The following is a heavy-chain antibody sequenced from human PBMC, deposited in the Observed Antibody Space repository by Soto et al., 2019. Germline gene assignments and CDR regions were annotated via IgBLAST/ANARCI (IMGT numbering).Heavy chain of an antibody. Sequence: QVQLQESGPGLVKPSETLSLTCTVSGGSISSYYWSWIRQPPGKGLEWIGYIYYSGSTNYNPSLKSRVTISVDTSKNQFSLKLSSVTAADTAVYYCARRNPTYYDILTGSWADNWFDPWGQGTLVTVSS. J-gene: IGHJ5*02. CDR2: IYYSGST. CDR3: ARRNPTYYDILTGSWADNWFDP. CDR1: GGSISSYY. D-gene: IGHD3-9*01. V-gene: IGHV4-59*01.